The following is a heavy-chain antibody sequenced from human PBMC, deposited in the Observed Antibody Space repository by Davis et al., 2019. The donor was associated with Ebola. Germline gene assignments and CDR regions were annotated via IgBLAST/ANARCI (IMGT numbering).Heavy chain of an antibody. CDR2: ISSSSTI. J-gene: IGHJ5*02. CDR1: GFTFSSYS. D-gene: IGHD5-12*01. V-gene: IGHV3-48*02. Sequence: GESLKISCAASGFTFSSYSMNWVRQAPGKGLEWVSYISSSSTIYCADSVKGRFTISRDNAKNSLYLQMNSLRDEDTAVYYCARSPYSGYEGNWFDPWGQGTLVTVSS. CDR3: ARSPYSGYEGNWFDP.